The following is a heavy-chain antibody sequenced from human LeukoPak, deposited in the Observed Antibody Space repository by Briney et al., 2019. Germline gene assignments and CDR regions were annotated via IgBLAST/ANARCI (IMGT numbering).Heavy chain of an antibody. CDR1: GFTFSSYW. V-gene: IGHV3-74*01. J-gene: IGHJ4*02. Sequence: PGGSLRLSCAASGFTFSSYWMHWVRQAPGKGLVWGSGINGNGSSTSYADSVKGRFTISRDNAKNTLYLQMSSLRAEDTGVYYCASPRYSYGVPTDYWGQGALVTVSS. CDR3: ASPRYSYGVPTDY. D-gene: IGHD5-24*01. CDR2: INGNGSST.